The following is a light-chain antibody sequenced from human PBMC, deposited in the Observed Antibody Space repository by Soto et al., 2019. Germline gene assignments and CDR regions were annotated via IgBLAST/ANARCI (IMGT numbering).Light chain of an antibody. J-gene: IGKJ2*03. V-gene: IGKV3-15*01. CDR1: ESVSSN. CDR2: DAS. Sequence: VMTQSPATLSVSPGERVTLSCRASESVSSNLAWYQQQPGQAPRLLIYDASTRATGITARFSGSGSGTEFTLTISSLQSEDSAVYYCQQYHNWYSFGQGSKLEIK. CDR3: QQYHNWYS.